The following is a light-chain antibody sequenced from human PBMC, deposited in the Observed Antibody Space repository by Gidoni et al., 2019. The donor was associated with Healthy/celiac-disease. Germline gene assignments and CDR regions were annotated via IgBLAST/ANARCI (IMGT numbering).Light chain of an antibody. CDR3: QQYYTYCT. J-gene: IGKJ4*01. Sequence: DIVMTQSPASLAVSLGERATINCKSSQSVLYSSNNKNYLAWYQQKPGQPPKLLIYWASTRESGVPDRFSGSGSGTDFTLTISSLQAEDVAVYYCQQYYTYCTFGGGTKVEIK. CDR2: WAS. V-gene: IGKV4-1*01. CDR1: QSVLYSSNNKNY.